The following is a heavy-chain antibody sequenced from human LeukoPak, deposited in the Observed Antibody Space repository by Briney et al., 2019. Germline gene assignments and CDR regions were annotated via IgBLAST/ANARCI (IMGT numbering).Heavy chain of an antibody. V-gene: IGHV3-48*01. CDR2: ISSSSSTI. CDR1: GFTFSNYN. J-gene: IGHJ6*03. Sequence: GGSLRLSCAASGFTFSNYNMNWVRQAPGKGLEWVSYISSSSSTIYYADSVKGRFTISRDDAKNSLYLQMNSLRAEDTAVYYCARAERLDTMVRGVYYYFYYMDVWGKATTVTVSS. D-gene: IGHD3-10*01. CDR3: ARAERLDTMVRGVYYYFYYMDV.